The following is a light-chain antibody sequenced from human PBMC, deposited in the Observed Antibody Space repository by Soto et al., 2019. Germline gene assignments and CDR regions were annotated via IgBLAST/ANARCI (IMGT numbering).Light chain of an antibody. CDR3: QQYQTYSRT. V-gene: IGKV1-5*03. CDR1: QSINTW. CDR2: DGS. J-gene: IGKJ1*01. Sequence: DIPMTQSPSTLSASVGDRIIITCRASQSINTWLAWYQQKPGEAPKLLIYDGSTLARGVPLRFSGSGSETEFTLTISRLQPDDFATFYCQQYQTYSRTFGQGTKVEV.